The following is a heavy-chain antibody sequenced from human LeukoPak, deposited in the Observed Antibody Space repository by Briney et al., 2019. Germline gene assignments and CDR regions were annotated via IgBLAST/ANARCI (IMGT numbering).Heavy chain of an antibody. J-gene: IGHJ4*02. CDR1: GGSISSYY. Sequence: SETLSLTCTVSGGSISSYYWSWIRQPPGKGLEWIGYIYYSGSTNYNPSPKRRVTISVDTSKNQFSLKLSSVTAADTAVYYCARERRVRGVMFYYWGQGTLVTVSS. CDR2: IYYSGST. D-gene: IGHD3-10*01. CDR3: ARERRVRGVMFYY. V-gene: IGHV4-59*01.